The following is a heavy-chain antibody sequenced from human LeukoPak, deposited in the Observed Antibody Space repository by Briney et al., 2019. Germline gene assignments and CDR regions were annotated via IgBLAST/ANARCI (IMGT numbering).Heavy chain of an antibody. CDR1: GYTFTSYG. J-gene: IGHJ3*02. CDR2: ISAYNGNT. Sequence: ASVKVSCKPSGYTFTSYGISWVRQAPGQGLGWMGWISAYNGNTDHAQKLQGRVTMTTDTSTSTAYMELRSLRSDDTAVYYCARSRTRYARDAFDIWGQGTMVTVSS. CDR3: ARSRTRYARDAFDI. V-gene: IGHV1-18*01. D-gene: IGHD5-12*01.